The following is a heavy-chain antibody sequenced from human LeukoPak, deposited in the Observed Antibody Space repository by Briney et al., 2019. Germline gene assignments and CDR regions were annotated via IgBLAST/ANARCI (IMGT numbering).Heavy chain of an antibody. V-gene: IGHV3-7*03. CDR2: IKHDGSEK. Sequence: PGGSLRLSCAASGFTFSNYWMSWVPQTPGKGLEWVANIKHDGSEKYYVDSVKGRFTISRDNAKNSLYLQMNSLRAEDTAVYYCARGFDYDSSGYYTDNWGQGTLVTVSS. CDR1: GFTFSNYW. D-gene: IGHD3-22*01. CDR3: ARGFDYDSSGYYTDN. J-gene: IGHJ4*02.